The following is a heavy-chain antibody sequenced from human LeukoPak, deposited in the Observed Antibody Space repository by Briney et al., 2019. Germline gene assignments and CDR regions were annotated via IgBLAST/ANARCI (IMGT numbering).Heavy chain of an antibody. CDR3: VRATYYYGSGTPFRH. CDR2: INHSGST. D-gene: IGHD3-10*01. Sequence: SETLSLTCAVYGGSFSGYYWSWIRQPPGKGLEWIGEINHSGSTNYNPSLKSRVTISVDTSKNQFSLRLSSVTAADTAVYYCVRATYYYGSGTPFRHWGQGTLVTVSS. CDR1: GGSFSGYY. V-gene: IGHV4-34*01. J-gene: IGHJ1*01.